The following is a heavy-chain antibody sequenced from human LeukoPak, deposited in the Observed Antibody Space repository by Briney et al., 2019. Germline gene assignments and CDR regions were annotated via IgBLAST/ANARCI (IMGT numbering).Heavy chain of an antibody. V-gene: IGHV4-59*08. D-gene: IGHD7-27*01. CDR1: GGSISSYY. CDR2: IYYSGST. Sequence: PSETLSLTCTVSGGSISSYYWSWIRQPPAKGLEWIGYIYYSGSTNYNPSLKSRVTISVDTSKNQFSLKLSSVTAADTAVYYCARLAGDQAFDYWGQGTLVTVSS. J-gene: IGHJ4*02. CDR3: ARLAGDQAFDY.